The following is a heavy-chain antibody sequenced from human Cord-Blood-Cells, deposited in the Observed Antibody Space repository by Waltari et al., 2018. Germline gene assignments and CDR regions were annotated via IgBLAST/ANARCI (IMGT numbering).Heavy chain of an antibody. CDR3: ARDSNSSSWYAFDI. CDR2: INPNSGGT. V-gene: IGHV1-2*04. CDR1: GYPFTGYY. D-gene: IGHD6-13*01. Sequence: QVQLVQSGAEVKKPGASVKVSCKASGYPFTGYYTHWVRRAPGQGLVWMGWINPNSGGTNYAQKFQGWVTMTRDTSISTAYMELSRLRSDDTAVYYCARDSNSSSWYAFDIWGQGTMVTVSS. J-gene: IGHJ3*02.